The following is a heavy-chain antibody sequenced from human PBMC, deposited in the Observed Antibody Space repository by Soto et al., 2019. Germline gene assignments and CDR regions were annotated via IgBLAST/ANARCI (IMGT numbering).Heavy chain of an antibody. Sequence: QVQLVASGGGVVQPGRSLRLSCEAFGFTFSNHGMHWVRQAPGKGLEWVASVWSDGSNRYYADSVKGRFTMSRDNSKKRWYLQMNYLRADDTAVYYCARDGSNKPGFYYGMDVWGQETTVSVSS. CDR2: VWSDGSNR. CDR3: ARDGSNKPGFYYGMDV. J-gene: IGHJ6*02. D-gene: IGHD4-4*01. CDR1: GFTFSNHG. V-gene: IGHV3-33*01.